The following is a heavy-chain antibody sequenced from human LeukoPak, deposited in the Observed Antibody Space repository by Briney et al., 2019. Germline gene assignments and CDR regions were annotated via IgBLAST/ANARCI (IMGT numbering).Heavy chain of an antibody. CDR2: ISSSSSTI. J-gene: IGHJ2*01. D-gene: IGHD2-2*01. CDR3: AREGGIVVVPAAIQFYWYFDL. V-gene: IGHV3-48*04. Sequence: PGGSLRLSCAASGFTFSSYSMNWVRQAPGKGLEWVSYISSSSSTIYYADSVKGRFTISRDNAKNSLYLQMNSLRAEDTAVYYCAREGGIVVVPAAIQFYWYFDLWGRGTLVTVSS. CDR1: GFTFSSYS.